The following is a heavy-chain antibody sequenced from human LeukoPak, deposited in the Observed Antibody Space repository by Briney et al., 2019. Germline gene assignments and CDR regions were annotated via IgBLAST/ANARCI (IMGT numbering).Heavy chain of an antibody. CDR2: ISSSSSYI. D-gene: IGHD1-1*01. CDR3: ARQRTTGTTFNDY. V-gene: IGHV3-21*01. J-gene: IGHJ4*02. CDR1: GFTVSSNY. Sequence: KPGGSLRLSCAASGFTVSSNYMSWVRQAPGKGLEWVSSISSSSSYIYYANSVRGRFTISRDNAKNSLYLQMNSLRAEDTAVYYCARQRTTGTTFNDYWGQGTLVTVSS.